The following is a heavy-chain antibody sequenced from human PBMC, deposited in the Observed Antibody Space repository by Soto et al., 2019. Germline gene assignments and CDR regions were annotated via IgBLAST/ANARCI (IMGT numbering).Heavy chain of an antibody. CDR2: IWYDGSDT. CDR1: GFTFGRHG. CDR3: APFTYWFLLDF. D-gene: IGHD3-22*01. J-gene: IGHJ4*02. V-gene: IGHV3-33*03. Sequence: QVELVESGGGVVQPGSSLRLSCVGSGFTFGRHGMHWVRQAPGKGLEWLRYIWYDGSDTYLEDSVKGRFTISRDNSRNTLSLQMNSLVVEDAAVSFCAPFTYWFLLDFWGQGTLVSVSS.